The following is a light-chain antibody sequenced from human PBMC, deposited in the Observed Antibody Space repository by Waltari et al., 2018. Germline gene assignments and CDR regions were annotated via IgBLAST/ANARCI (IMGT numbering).Light chain of an antibody. J-gene: IGKJ2*01. Sequence: EIVLPQSPSPLPLSPGERATLSCRASQTVRSYLAWYQQRPGQTPRLLILDAPSRATGISAKFSGSGSGTDFTLTVSNLEPEDFAVYYCQQRSNWPYTFGQGTRVEIK. CDR3: QQRSNWPYT. CDR2: DAP. V-gene: IGKV3-11*01. CDR1: QTVRSY.